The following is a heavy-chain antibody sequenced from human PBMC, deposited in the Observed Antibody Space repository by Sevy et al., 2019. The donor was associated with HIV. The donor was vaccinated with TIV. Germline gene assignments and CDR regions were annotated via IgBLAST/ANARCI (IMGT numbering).Heavy chain of an antibody. J-gene: IGHJ4*02. CDR1: GGAIARSNW. Sequence: SETLSLTCAVSGGAIARSNWWSWVRQPPGKGLEWIGDIYHRGTRNYNPSLKSRVIMSVDVSKNQFSLSLTSVTATDTAIYYCAAVPGTDVVGYYFENWGRGTLVTVSS. CDR2: IYHRGTR. CDR3: AAVPGTDVVGYYFEN. D-gene: IGHD6-19*01. V-gene: IGHV4-4*02.